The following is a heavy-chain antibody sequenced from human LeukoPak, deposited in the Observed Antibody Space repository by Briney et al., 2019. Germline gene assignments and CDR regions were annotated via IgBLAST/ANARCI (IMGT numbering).Heavy chain of an antibody. V-gene: IGHV3-23*01. D-gene: IGHD1-26*01. CDR3: AKMKGHPLPKYYMDV. CDR1: GFTFSGFA. CDR2: ISGSGDNT. J-gene: IGHJ6*01. Sequence: GGSLRLSCAASGFTFSGFAMSWVCRTPGKGLEWVSGISGSGDNTLYADSVKGRFTISRDNSKNTLYLEMNSLRAEDTTIYYCAKMKGHPLPKYYMDVWGQGTTVTVSS.